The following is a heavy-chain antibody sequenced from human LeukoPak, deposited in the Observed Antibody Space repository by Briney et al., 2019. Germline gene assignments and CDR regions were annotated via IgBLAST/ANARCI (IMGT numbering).Heavy chain of an antibody. CDR1: GFTFSYYT. D-gene: IGHD1-1*01. CDR2: ISSTGSSI. J-gene: IGHJ5*02. V-gene: IGHV3-21*01. Sequence: GVSLRLSCAASGFTFSYYTMSWVRQDPGKGLEWVSSISSTGSSIYYADSVKGRFTISRDNAKNSLYLQMSSLRVEDTAVYYCARDDVAWNDVHWFDPWGQGTLVTVSS. CDR3: ARDDVAWNDVHWFDP.